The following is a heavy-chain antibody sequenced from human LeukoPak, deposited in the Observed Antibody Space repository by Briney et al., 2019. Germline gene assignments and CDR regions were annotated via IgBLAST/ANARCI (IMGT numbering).Heavy chain of an antibody. J-gene: IGHJ3*02. CDR1: GFTFSSYA. CDR2: ISGSGGST. CDR3: AKAANYYGSGWGAFDI. V-gene: IGHV3-23*01. Sequence: GGSLRLSCAASGFTFSSYAMSWVRQAPGKGLEWVLGISGSGGSTYFADSVKGRFTISRDNSKNMLYLQMNSLRAEDTAVYYCAKAANYYGSGWGAFDIWGQGTMVTVSS. D-gene: IGHD3-10*01.